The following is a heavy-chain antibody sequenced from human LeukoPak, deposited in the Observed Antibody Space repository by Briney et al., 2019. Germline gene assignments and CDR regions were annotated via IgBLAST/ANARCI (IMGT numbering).Heavy chain of an antibody. V-gene: IGHV4-31*03. J-gene: IGHJ6*02. D-gene: IGHD3-22*01. CDR1: GGSISSGGYY. CDR3: ARCPGGYSRYYYYYGMDV. CDR2: IYYSGST. Sequence: MPSETLSLTCTVSGGSISSGGYYWSWIRQHPGKGLEWIGYIYYSGSTYYNPSLKNRVIISVVTSKKQFSMKLSSVTGADSAVYYWARCPGGYSRYYYYYGMDVWGRGTTVTVSS.